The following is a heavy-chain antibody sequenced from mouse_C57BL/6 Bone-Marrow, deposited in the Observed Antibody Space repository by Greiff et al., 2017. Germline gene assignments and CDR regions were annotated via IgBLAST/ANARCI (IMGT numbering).Heavy chain of an antibody. CDR3: ARGENWSYYFDY. CDR1: GYTFTDYY. V-gene: IGHV1-26*01. J-gene: IGHJ2*01. D-gene: IGHD4-1*01. Sequence: VQLQQSGPELVKPGASVKISCKASGYTFTDYYMNWVKQSHGKSLEWIGDINPNNGGTSYNQKFKGKATLTVDKSSSTAYMELRSLTSEDSAVYYCARGENWSYYFDYWGQGTTLTVSS. CDR2: INPNNGGT.